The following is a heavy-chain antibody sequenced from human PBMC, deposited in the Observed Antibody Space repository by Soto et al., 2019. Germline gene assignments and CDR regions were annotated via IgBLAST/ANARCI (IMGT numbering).Heavy chain of an antibody. Sequence: GGSLRLSCAASGFTFSSYWMSWVRQAPGNGLERVANIKPDGSEKWYVDSVKGRFTISRDNADNSVYLQMNSLRDEDTAVYYCARGDYYDTSGPFSDAFDIWGQGTMVTVSS. CDR2: IKPDGSEK. J-gene: IGHJ3*02. D-gene: IGHD3-22*01. CDR3: ARGDYYDTSGPFSDAFDI. V-gene: IGHV3-7*04. CDR1: GFTFSSYW.